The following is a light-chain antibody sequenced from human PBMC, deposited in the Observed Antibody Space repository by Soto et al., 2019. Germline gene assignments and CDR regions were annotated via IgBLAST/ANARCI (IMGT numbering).Light chain of an antibody. V-gene: IGKV3-20*01. Sequence: EIVFTQSPGTLSLSPLEISTLSCRASQSVSSSYLAWYQQKPGQAPRLLIYAASTRATGIPERFSGSGSGTDFTLTINRLEPEDFAVYYCQQYHNTPITFGQGTRLEIK. CDR3: QQYHNTPIT. J-gene: IGKJ5*01. CDR2: AAS. CDR1: QSVSSSY.